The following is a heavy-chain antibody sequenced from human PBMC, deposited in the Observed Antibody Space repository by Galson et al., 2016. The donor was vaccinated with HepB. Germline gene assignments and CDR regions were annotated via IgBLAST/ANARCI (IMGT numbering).Heavy chain of an antibody. V-gene: IGHV4-31*02. CDR2: IFXTGST. Sequence: WIGHIFXTGSTTVNXSLKSRLTLSVDTSENQFSLKLTSVTAADTAVYYCARDSPYYYDNSGQRAFDAWGQGTMGIVSS. CDR3: ARDSPYYYDNSGQRAFDA. J-gene: IGHJ3*01. D-gene: IGHD3-22*01.